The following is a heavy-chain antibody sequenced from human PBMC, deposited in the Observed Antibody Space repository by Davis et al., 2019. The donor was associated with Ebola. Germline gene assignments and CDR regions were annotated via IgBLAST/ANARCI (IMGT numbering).Heavy chain of an antibody. V-gene: IGHV1-18*01. CDR3: ARDKSTMVRGPKGNYYYGMDV. CDR2: ISAYNGNT. Sequence: ASVKVSCKASGYTFTSYGISWVRQAPGQGLEWMGWISAYNGNTNYAQKLQGRVTMTTDTSTSTAYMELRSLRSDDTAVYYCARDKSTMVRGPKGNYYYGMDVWGQGTTVTVSS. J-gene: IGHJ6*02. CDR1: GYTFTSYG. D-gene: IGHD3-10*01.